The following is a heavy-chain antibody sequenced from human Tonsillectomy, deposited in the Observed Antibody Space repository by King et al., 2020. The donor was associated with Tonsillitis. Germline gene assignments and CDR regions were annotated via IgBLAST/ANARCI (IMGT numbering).Heavy chain of an antibody. V-gene: IGHV4-34*01. CDR2: ISHCDST. Sequence: VQLQQWGAGLLKPSETLSLTCAVDGGSVSGYYWSWIRQPPGKGLEWIGEISHCDSTNNNQSLKSRVTISVDTSRNQFSLRLSAVTAAGTAIYDWARGRSYDILTGWFDPWGQGTLVTVSS. CDR1: GGSVSGYY. D-gene: IGHD3-9*01. J-gene: IGHJ5*02. CDR3: ARGRSYDILTGWFDP.